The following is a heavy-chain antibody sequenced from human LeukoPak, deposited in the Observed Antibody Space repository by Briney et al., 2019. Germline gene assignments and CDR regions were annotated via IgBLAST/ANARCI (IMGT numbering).Heavy chain of an antibody. CDR3: ARDERGIAVATNWFDP. D-gene: IGHD6-19*01. CDR2: ISAYNGNT. CDR1: GYTFTSYG. Sequence: ASVKVSCKASGYTFTSYGISWVRQAPGQGLEWMGWISAYNGNTNYAQKLQGRVTMTTDTSTSTAYMELRSLRSDDTAVYYCARDERGIAVATNWFDPWGQGTLVTVSS. J-gene: IGHJ5*02. V-gene: IGHV1-18*01.